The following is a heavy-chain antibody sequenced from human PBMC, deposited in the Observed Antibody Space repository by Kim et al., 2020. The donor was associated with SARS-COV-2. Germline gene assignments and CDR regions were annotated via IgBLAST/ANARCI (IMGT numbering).Heavy chain of an antibody. J-gene: IGHJ4*02. CDR3: ARSAGPFVYYFDY. V-gene: IGHV5-51*01. CDR1: GYNFPSYW. D-gene: IGHD3-10*01. CDR2: IYPGDSDI. Sequence: GESLKISCKGSGYNFPSYWIGWVRQMPGKGLEWMGIIYPGDSDIRYSPSFQGQVTISADKSTTTAYLQWSSLKASDTAIYYCARSAGPFVYYFDYWGQGTLVTVSS.